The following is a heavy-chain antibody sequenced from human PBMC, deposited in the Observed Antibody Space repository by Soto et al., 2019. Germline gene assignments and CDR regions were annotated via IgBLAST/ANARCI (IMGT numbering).Heavy chain of an antibody. CDR1: GFTFSSYG. D-gene: IGHD3-22*01. Sequence: GGSLRLSCAASGFTFSSYGMHWVRQAPGKGLEWVAVIWYDGSNKYYADSVKGRFTISRDNSKNTLYLQMNSLRAEDTAVYYCARAQYYYDSSGYLPYFDYWGQGTLVTVSS. V-gene: IGHV3-33*01. J-gene: IGHJ4*02. CDR2: IWYDGSNK. CDR3: ARAQYYYDSSGYLPYFDY.